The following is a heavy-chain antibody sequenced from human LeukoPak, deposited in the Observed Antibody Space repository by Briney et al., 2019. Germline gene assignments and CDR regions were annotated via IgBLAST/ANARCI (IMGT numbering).Heavy chain of an antibody. CDR3: AVNPRYYYYGMDV. CDR2: ISSSSSYI. J-gene: IGHJ6*02. V-gene: IGHV3-21*01. Sequence: GGCLRLSCAASGFTFSSYSMNWVRQAPGKGLEWVSSISSSSSYIYYADSVKGRFTISRDNAKNSLYLQMNSLRAEDTAVYYCAVNPRYYYYGMDVWGQGTTVTVSS. CDR1: GFTFSSYS.